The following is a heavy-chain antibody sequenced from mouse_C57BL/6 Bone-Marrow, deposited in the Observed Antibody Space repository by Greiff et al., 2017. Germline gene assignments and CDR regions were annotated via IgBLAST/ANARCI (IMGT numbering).Heavy chain of an antibody. V-gene: IGHV1-47*01. CDR3: ARGGNYGGYYFDY. Sequence: VKLQQSGAKLVKPGASVKMSCKASGYTFTTYPIEWMKQNHGKSLEWIGNFHPYNDDTKYNEKFKGKATLTVEKSSSTVYLELSRLTSDDSAVYYCARGGNYGGYYFDYWGQGTTLTVSS. CDR1: GYTFTTYP. D-gene: IGHD2-1*01. CDR2: FHPYNDDT. J-gene: IGHJ2*01.